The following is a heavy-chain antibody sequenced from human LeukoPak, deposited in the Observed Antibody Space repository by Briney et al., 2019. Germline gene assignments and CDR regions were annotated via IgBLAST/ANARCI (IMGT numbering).Heavy chain of an antibody. CDR3: ARIDSTQYYFDY. J-gene: IGHJ4*02. D-gene: IGHD3-22*01. CDR1: GYTFTSYY. CDR2: INPSGGST. Sequence: ASVKVSCKASGYTFTSYYMHWVRQAPGQGLEWMGIINPSGGSTSYAQKFQGRVTMTRDMSTSTVYMELSSLRSEDTAVYYCARIDSTQYYFDYWGQGTLVTVSS. V-gene: IGHV1-46*01.